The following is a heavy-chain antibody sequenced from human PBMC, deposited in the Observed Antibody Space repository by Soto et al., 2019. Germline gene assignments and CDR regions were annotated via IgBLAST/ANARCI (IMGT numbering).Heavy chain of an antibody. Sequence: SQTLSLTCAISWDSVSSNSVAWNWIRQSPSRGLEWLGRTYYRSKWYNAYSVSVKSRITINPDTSKNQFSLQLKSVTPEDTAVYYCVRDTGSGSGWYGIWGQGTQVTVSS. D-gene: IGHD6-19*01. CDR3: VRDTGSGSGWYGI. CDR2: TYYRSKWYN. CDR1: WDSVSSNSVA. V-gene: IGHV6-1*01. J-gene: IGHJ4*02.